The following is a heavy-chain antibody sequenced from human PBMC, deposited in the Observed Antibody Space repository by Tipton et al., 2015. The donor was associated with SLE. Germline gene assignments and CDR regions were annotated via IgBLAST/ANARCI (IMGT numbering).Heavy chain of an antibody. J-gene: IGHJ4*02. V-gene: IGHV4-39*01. CDR2: IYYSGST. CDR1: GGSISSSSYH. Sequence: TLSLTCTVSGGSISSSSYHWGWIRQPPGKGLAWIGSIYYSGSTYYNPSLKSRVTISVDTSKNQFSLKLSPVTAADTAVYYCARLDGYNRVGVDYWGQGTLVTVSS. CDR3: ARLDGYNRVGVDY. D-gene: IGHD5-24*01.